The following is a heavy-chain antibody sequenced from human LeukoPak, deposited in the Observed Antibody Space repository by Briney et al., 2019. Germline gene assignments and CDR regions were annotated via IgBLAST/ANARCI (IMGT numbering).Heavy chain of an antibody. J-gene: IGHJ4*02. D-gene: IGHD3-10*01. CDR1: GFAFITYA. Sequence: GGSLRLSCAASGFAFITYAMHGVRQAPGQGLEWVALIWHDGSHKFYSNSVRGQFTISRDNSKNTVSLQMNNLRPEDTAVYYCARESFGSGSYPDFWGQGTLVTVSS. CDR2: IWHDGSHK. V-gene: IGHV3-33*01. CDR3: ARESFGSGSYPDF.